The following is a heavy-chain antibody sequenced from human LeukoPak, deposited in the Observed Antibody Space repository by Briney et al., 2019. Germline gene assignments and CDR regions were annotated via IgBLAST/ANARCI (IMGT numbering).Heavy chain of an antibody. J-gene: IGHJ5*02. D-gene: IGHD4-23*01. V-gene: IGHV4-59*01. CDR1: GGSISSYY. CDR3: ARYRGNSNGGFDP. CDR2: IYTSGGT. Sequence: SQTLSLTCTVSGGSISSYYWSWIRQPPRKGLEWIGTIYTSGGTNYSPSIKSRVPSSVDTSKTQFSLKLTSVTAADTAVYYCARYRGNSNGGFDPWGQGTLVTVSS.